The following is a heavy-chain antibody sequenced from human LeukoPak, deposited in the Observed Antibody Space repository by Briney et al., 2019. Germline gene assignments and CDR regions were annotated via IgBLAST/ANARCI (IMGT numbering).Heavy chain of an antibody. CDR1: GFTFSSYG. Sequence: PGGSLRLSCAASGFTFSSYGVHWVRQAPGKGLEWVAVISYDGSNKYYADSVKGRFTISRDNSKNTLYLQMNSLRAEDTAVYYCTKLRSGYYSDAFDIWGQGTMVTVSS. CDR2: ISYDGSNK. CDR3: TKLRSGYYSDAFDI. D-gene: IGHD3-22*01. V-gene: IGHV3-30*18. J-gene: IGHJ3*02.